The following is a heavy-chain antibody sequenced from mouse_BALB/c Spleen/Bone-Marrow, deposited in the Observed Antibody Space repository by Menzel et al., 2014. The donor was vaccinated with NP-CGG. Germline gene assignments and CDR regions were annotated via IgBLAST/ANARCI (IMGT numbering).Heavy chain of an antibody. Sequence: DVKLVESGGGLVKSGGSLKLSCAASGFSFNSYGMSWVRQTPEKRLEWVATISGGGSYTFYPDSVKGRFTISRDNAKNNLYLQLSGLRSEDTALYYCARHAYYDQTEVSFVYWGQGTLVTVSA. CDR3: ARHAYYDQTEVSFVY. CDR1: GFSFNSYG. D-gene: IGHD2-4*01. CDR2: ISGGGSYT. V-gene: IGHV5-9-2*01. J-gene: IGHJ3*01.